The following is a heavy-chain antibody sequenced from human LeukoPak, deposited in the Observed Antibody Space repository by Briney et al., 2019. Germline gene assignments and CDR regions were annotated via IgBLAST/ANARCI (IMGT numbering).Heavy chain of an antibody. J-gene: IGHJ5*02. CDR3: ARGRRIQLWLKRGNWFDP. CDR2: IIPSGGST. Sequence: ASVKVSCKASGYTFTSYYMHWVRQAPGQGLEWMGIIIPSGGSTSYAQKFQGRVTMTRDTSTSTVYMELSSLRSEDTAVYYCARGRRIQLWLKRGNWFDPWGQGTLVTVSS. CDR1: GYTFTSYY. V-gene: IGHV1-46*01. D-gene: IGHD5-18*01.